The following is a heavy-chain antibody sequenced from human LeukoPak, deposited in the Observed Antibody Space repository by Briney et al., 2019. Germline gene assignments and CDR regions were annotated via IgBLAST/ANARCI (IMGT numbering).Heavy chain of an antibody. CDR1: GFTFSDYS. CDR2: FNPTSTSI. Sequence: GASLRLSCAASGFTFSDYSINWVRQDPGKGLEWVSSFNPTSTSIYYADAVKGRFSISRDNAKSPLYLQINSLRAEDTAVYYCARDPEYSSIYSGDYFDYWGQGTLVTVSS. V-gene: IGHV3-21*01. D-gene: IGHD6-6*01. CDR3: ARDPEYSSIYSGDYFDY. J-gene: IGHJ4*02.